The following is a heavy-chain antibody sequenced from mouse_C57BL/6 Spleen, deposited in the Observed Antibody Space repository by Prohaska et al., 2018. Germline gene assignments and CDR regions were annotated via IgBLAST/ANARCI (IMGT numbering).Heavy chain of an antibody. CDR3: ARRGSSRVMDY. Sequence: KMSCKASGYTFTSYWITWVKQRPGQGLEWIGDIYPGSGSTNYNEKFKSKATLTVDTSSSTAYMQLSSLTSEDSAVYYCARRGSSRVMDYWGQGTSVTVSS. CDR1: GYTFTSYW. V-gene: IGHV1-55*01. J-gene: IGHJ4*01. D-gene: IGHD1-1*01. CDR2: IYPGSGST.